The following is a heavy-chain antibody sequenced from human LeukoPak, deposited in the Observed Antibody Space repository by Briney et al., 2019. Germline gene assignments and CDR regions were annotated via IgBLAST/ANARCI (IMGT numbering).Heavy chain of an antibody. V-gene: IGHV4-59*01. D-gene: IGHD3-10*01. Sequence: SETLSLTCTVSGGSISGFFWSWIRQSPGKGLEYIGYIYYSGTTDYNPTLKSRVSTSVDTSKNQFFLNLTSVTAADTAIYYCARVGYGSGSWGWFDPWGQGTLVTVSS. J-gene: IGHJ5*02. CDR1: GGSISGFF. CDR2: IYYSGTT. CDR3: ARVGYGSGSWGWFDP.